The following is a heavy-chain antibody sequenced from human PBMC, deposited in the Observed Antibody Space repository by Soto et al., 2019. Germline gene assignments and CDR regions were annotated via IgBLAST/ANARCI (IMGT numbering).Heavy chain of an antibody. J-gene: IGHJ4*02. Sequence: SETLSLTCTVSHGSITSGDYFWAWIRQPPGKGLEFIGSVHSSGGTYYSPSLKSRASISIDKSKNQFSLKLTSVNAGDTAVYFCASVVVGATRQTGSDHWGQGTPVTVSS. V-gene: IGHV4-39*01. CDR3: ASVVVGATRQTGSDH. CDR2: VHSSGGT. D-gene: IGHD2-15*01. CDR1: HGSITSGDYF.